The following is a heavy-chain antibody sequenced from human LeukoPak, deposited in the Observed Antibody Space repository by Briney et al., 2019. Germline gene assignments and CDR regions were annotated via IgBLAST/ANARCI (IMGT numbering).Heavy chain of an antibody. Sequence: HPGGSLRLSCAASGLIFSSYGMHWVRQAPGEGLEWVAYIRHDESKTFYADSVKGRFTISRDNSKNTLYLQMHSLRAEDTALYYCAKPEIPSAYQGTYYMDVWGKGTTVTVSS. D-gene: IGHD3-16*01. V-gene: IGHV3-30*02. CDR1: GLIFSSYG. J-gene: IGHJ6*03. CDR3: AKPEIPSAYQGTYYMDV. CDR2: IRHDESKT.